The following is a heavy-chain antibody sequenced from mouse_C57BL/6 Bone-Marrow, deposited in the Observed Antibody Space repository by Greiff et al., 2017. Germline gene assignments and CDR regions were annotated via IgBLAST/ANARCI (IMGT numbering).Heavy chain of an antibody. J-gene: IGHJ4*01. V-gene: IGHV3-6*01. CDR2: ISYDGSN. Sequence: EVQLVESGPGLVKPSQSLSLTCSVTGYSITSGYYWNWIRQFPGNKLEWMGYISYDGSNNYNPSLKNRISITRDTSKNQFFLKLNSVTTEDTATYYCARRELRLYAMDYWGQGTSGTVSS. CDR3: ARRELRLYAMDY. CDR1: GYSITSGYY. D-gene: IGHD3-2*02.